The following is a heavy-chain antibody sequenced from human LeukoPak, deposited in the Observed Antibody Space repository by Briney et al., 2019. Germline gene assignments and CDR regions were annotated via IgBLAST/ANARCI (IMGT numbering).Heavy chain of an antibody. D-gene: IGHD1-26*01. J-gene: IGHJ4*02. V-gene: IGHV3-21*01. CDR2: ISSSSSYI. CDR3: ARTGRVGATDY. CDR1: GFTFSSYS. Sequence: GGSLRLSCAASGFTFSSYSMNWVRRAPGKGLEWVSSISSSSSYIYYADSVKGRFTISRDNAKNSLYLQMNSLRAEDTAVYYCARTGRVGATDYWGQGTLVTVSS.